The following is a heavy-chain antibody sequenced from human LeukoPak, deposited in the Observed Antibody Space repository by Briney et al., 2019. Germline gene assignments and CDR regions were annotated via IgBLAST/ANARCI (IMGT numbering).Heavy chain of an antibody. CDR2: ISSSSSTI. CDR1: GFTFSSYS. J-gene: IGHJ6*02. V-gene: IGHV3-48*04. Sequence: PGGSLRLSCAASGFTFSSYSMNWVRQAPGKGLEWVSYISSSSSTIYYADSVKGRFTISRDNAKNSLYLQMNSLRAEDTAVYYCARTPCSGGSCYFPHYYYYYGMDVWGQGTTVTVSS. CDR3: ARTPCSGGSCYFPHYYYYYGMDV. D-gene: IGHD2-15*01.